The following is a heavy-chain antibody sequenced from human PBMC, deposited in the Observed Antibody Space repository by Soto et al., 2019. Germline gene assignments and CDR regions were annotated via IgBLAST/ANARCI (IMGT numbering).Heavy chain of an antibody. CDR3: VRVLYYGSGSYSPYGMDV. V-gene: IGHV1-69*01. CDR1: GVSFYHNG. D-gene: IGHD3-10*01. CDR2: VSPPFRSS. J-gene: IGHJ6*02. Sequence: QVPLVQSGAEVKNPGSPLKVSCKTTGVSFYHNGIGWVRQAPGPGLEWMGGVSPPFRSSNYARKFQGRISITADASMGTVNMDLSSLTSEHTAQYYCVRVLYYGSGSYSPYGMDVWGQGTTVTVSS.